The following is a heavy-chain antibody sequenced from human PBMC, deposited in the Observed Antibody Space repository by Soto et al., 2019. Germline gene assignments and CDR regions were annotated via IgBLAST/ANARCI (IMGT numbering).Heavy chain of an antibody. V-gene: IGHV4-31*03. CDR1: GGSISNGDYY. CDR2: IYYSGST. CDR3: ARGRRDITIFGVVIITNWFDP. J-gene: IGHJ5*02. D-gene: IGHD3-3*01. Sequence: SETLSLTCTVSGGSISNGDYYWSWIRQHPGKGLEWMGYIYYSGSTYYNPSLKSRLNISIDTSKNQFSLKMRSVTAADTAVYYCARGRRDITIFGVVIITNWFDPWGQGTLVTVSS.